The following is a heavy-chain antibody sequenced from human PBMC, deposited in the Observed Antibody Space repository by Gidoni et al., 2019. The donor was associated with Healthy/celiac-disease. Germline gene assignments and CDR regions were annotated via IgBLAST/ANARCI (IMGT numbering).Heavy chain of an antibody. CDR1: GGTFSSYA. V-gene: IGHV1-69*01. J-gene: IGHJ4*02. Sequence: QVQLVQSGAGVKKPWSSGKVSCKASGGTFSSYAISGVRTAPGQGLEWMGGIIPIFGTANDAQKFHGSVTITPDDSMRTAYMELSSLRSEDTAVYYCAAYYYDSSGYDYWGQGTLVTVSS. CDR3: AAYYYDSSGYDY. D-gene: IGHD3-22*01. CDR2: IIPIFGTA.